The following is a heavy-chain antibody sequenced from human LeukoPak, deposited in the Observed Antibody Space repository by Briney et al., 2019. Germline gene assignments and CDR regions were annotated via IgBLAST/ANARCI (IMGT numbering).Heavy chain of an antibody. J-gene: IGHJ6*02. Sequence: GGSLRLSCAASGFTFDDYAMHWVRQAPGKGLEWVSLISWDGGSTYYADSVKGRFTISRGNSKNSLYLQMNSLRAEDTALYYCAKGPPGYSSSWPLDGMDVWGQGTTVTVSS. D-gene: IGHD6-13*01. CDR1: GFTFDDYA. CDR2: ISWDGGST. V-gene: IGHV3-43D*03. CDR3: AKGPPGYSSSWPLDGMDV.